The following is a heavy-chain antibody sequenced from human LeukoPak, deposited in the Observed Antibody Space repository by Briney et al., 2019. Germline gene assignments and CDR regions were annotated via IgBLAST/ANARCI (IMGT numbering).Heavy chain of an antibody. CDR2: IWYDGSNK. V-gene: IGHV3-33*01. J-gene: IGHJ5*02. CDR1: GFTFSSYG. D-gene: IGHD6-13*01. Sequence: QAGGSLRLSCAASGFTFSSYGMHWVRQALGKGLEWVAVIWYDGSNKYYADSVKGRFTISRDNSKNTLYLQMNSLRAEDTAVYYCARDKQQLYWGHNWFDPWGQGTLVTVSS. CDR3: ARDKQQLYWGHNWFDP.